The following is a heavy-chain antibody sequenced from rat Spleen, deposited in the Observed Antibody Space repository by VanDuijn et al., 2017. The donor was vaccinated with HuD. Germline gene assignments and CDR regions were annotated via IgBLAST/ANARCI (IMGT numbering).Heavy chain of an antibody. V-gene: IGHV2-63*01. D-gene: IGHD3-1*01. CDR2: MRYDGVT. J-gene: IGHJ2*01. Sequence: QVQLKESGPGLVQPSQTLSLTCTVSGFSLTGNNVHWVRQPPGKGLEWMGRMRYDGVTYYNSALKSRLSISRDTSKNQVFLKMNSLQTDDTGTYYCTIHPRYWGQGVMVTVSS. CDR3: TIHPRY. CDR1: GFSLTGNN.